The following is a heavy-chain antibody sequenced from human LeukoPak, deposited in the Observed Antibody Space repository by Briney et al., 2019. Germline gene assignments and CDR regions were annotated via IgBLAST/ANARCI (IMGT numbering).Heavy chain of an antibody. J-gene: IGHJ6*02. CDR2: TYYSGST. D-gene: IGHD1-26*01. V-gene: IGHV4-59*01. Sequence: SETLSLTCTVSGGSISSYYWSWIRQPPGKGLEWIGYTYYSGSTNYNPSLKSRVTISVDTSKNQFSLKLSSVTAADTAVYYCARDSPPWVVGATSLYYYGMDVWGQGTTVTVSS. CDR3: ARDSPPWVVGATSLYYYGMDV. CDR1: GGSISSYY.